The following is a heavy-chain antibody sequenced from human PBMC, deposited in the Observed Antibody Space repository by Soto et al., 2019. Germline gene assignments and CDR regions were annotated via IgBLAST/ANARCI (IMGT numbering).Heavy chain of an antibody. CDR3: ARDRGGELSAVGPGRAYGMDV. Sequence: GGSLRLCCAASGFTFSSYGMHWVRQAPGKGLELVAVIWYDGSNKYYADSVKGRFTISRDNSKNTLYLQMNSLRAEDTAVYYCARDRGGELSAVGPGRAYGMDVWGQGTTVTVSS. D-gene: IGHD3-10*01. CDR2: IWYDGSNK. V-gene: IGHV3-33*01. J-gene: IGHJ6*02. CDR1: GFTFSSYG.